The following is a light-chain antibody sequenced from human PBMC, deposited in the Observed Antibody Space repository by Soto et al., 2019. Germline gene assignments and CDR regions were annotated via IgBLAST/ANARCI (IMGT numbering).Light chain of an antibody. J-gene: IGKJ1*01. V-gene: IGKV3-15*01. Sequence: EIVMTQSPATLSVSPGERATLSCRASQSVSSDLAWYQQKPDQAPRLLMYGASTRATGIPARFSGSGSGTEFALTISSLQSEDFAVYYCQQYNNWPPWTFGQGTKVEI. CDR2: GAS. CDR3: QQYNNWPPWT. CDR1: QSVSSD.